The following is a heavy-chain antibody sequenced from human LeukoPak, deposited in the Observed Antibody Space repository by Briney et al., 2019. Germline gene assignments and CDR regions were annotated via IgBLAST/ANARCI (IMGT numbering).Heavy chain of an antibody. D-gene: IGHD6-13*01. V-gene: IGHV1-69*04. Sequence: SVKVSCKASGGTFSSYAISWVRQAPGQGLEWMGRIIPIFGIANYAQKFQGRVTITADKSTSTAYMELSSLRSEDTAVYYCQQLDYYYSMDVWGQGTTVTVSS. CDR1: GGTFSSYA. CDR3: QQLDYYYSMDV. CDR2: IIPIFGIA. J-gene: IGHJ6*02.